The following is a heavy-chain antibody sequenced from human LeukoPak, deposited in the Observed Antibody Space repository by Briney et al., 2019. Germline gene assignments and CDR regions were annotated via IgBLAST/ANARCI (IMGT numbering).Heavy chain of an antibody. CDR3: ARAPPPTGYFDY. V-gene: IGHV4-61*02. CDR2: ISSSGST. CDR1: GDSISSGDYY. J-gene: IGHJ4*02. Sequence: SETLSLTCTVSGDSISSGDYYWSWIRQPAGKGLEWIGRISSSGSTNYNPSLKSRVTISVDTSKNQFSLKLSSVTAADTAVYYCARAPPPTGYFDYWGQGTLVTVSS. D-gene: IGHD4-17*01.